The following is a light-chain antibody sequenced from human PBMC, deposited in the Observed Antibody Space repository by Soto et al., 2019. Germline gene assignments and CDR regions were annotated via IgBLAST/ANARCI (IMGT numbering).Light chain of an antibody. CDR2: EVS. J-gene: IGLJ2*01. CDR1: SSDVGSYNL. Sequence: QSALTQPASVSGSPGQSITISCIGTSSDVGSYNLVSWYQQHPGKAPKLMIYEVSNRPSGISNRFSGSKSGNTASLTLSGLQAEDEADYYCSSYTSSSTLVFGGGTKLTVL. V-gene: IGLV2-14*02. CDR3: SSYTSSSTLV.